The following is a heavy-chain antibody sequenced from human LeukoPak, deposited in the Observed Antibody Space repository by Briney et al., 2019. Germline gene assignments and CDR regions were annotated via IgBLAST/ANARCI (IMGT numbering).Heavy chain of an antibody. CDR3: AKRGIDYYESSGSSHGFET. V-gene: IGHV3-23*01. J-gene: IGHJ3*02. CDR1: GFTFRNYP. CDR2: ISDSGGAT. D-gene: IGHD3-22*01. Sequence: GGSLRLSCAASGFTFRNYPMGWVRQAPGKGLEWVSIISDSGGATYYADSVKGRFTISRDNSKTTLYMQMNSLRAEDTAVYYCAKRGIDYYESSGSSHGFETWGQGTMVTVSS.